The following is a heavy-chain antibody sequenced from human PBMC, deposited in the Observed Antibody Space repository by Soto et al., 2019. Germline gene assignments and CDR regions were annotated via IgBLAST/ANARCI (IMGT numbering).Heavy chain of an antibody. CDR2: IYYSGST. CDR3: ASFYGDYAY. V-gene: IGHV4-39*01. J-gene: IGHJ4*02. D-gene: IGHD4-17*01. Sequence: SETLSLTCTVSGGSISSSSYYWGWIRQPPGKGLEWIGSIYYSGSTYYNPSLKSRVTISVDTSKNQFSLKLSSVTAADTAVYYCASFYGDYAYWGQGTLVTVSS. CDR1: GGSISSSSYY.